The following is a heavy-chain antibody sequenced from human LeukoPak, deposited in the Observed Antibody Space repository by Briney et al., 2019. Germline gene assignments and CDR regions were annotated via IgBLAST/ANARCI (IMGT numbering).Heavy chain of an antibody. D-gene: IGHD6-19*01. J-gene: IGHJ4*02. V-gene: IGHV3-48*01. CDR1: GFPFSSYS. CDR3: ARDFGPVAGIFDY. CDR2: ISTRGTTI. Sequence: GGSMRLSCEASGFPFSSYSMNWVRQAPGKGLESISYISTRGTTIYYADSVKGRFTISRDNAKNSLYLEMNSLRVEDTAVYYCARDFGPVAGIFDYWGQGTLVTVSS.